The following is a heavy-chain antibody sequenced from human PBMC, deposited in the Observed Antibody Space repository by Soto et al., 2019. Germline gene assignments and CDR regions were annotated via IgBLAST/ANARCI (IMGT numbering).Heavy chain of an antibody. CDR1: NFSLSSNY. Sequence: SDTVSLTCTFSNFSLSSNYGRLMRQSPGKGLEWIGNIYYSVITNYNPSLKSRVTMSVDTSKNQFTLKLSSVTAAETGVYFCARYFMVKVDFFDSWGQRTPVTVSS. CDR3: ARYFMVKVDFFDS. CDR2: IYYSVIT. J-gene: IGHJ4*02. V-gene: IGHV4-59*01. D-gene: IGHD5-18*01.